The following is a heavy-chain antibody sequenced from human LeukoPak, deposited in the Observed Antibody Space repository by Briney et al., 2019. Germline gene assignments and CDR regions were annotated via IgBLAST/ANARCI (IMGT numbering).Heavy chain of an antibody. CDR2: ISGSGGST. CDR3: ANEGLPAAISSWFDP. CDR1: GFTFSSYA. D-gene: IGHD2-2*01. V-gene: IGHV3-23*01. J-gene: IGHJ5*02. Sequence: PGGSLRLSCAASGFTFSSYAMSWVRRAPGKGLEWVSAISGSGGSTYYADSVKGRFTISRDNSKNTLYLQMNSLRAEDTAVYYCANEGLPAAISSWFDPWGQGTLVTVSS.